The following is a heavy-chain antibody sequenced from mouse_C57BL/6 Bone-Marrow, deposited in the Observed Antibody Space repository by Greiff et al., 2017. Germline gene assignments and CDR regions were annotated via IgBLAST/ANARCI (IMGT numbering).Heavy chain of an antibody. J-gene: IGHJ4*01. CDR3: ARKEIYDYDRYYAMDY. D-gene: IGHD2-4*01. CDR1: GYSFTDYN. CDR2: INPNSGTT. Sequence: VQLQQSGPELVKPGASVKISCKASGYSFTDYNMNWVKQSNGKSLEWIGVINPNSGTTSYNQKFKGKATLTVDQSSSTAYMQLNSLTSEDSAVYYGARKEIYDYDRYYAMDYWGQGTSVTVSS. V-gene: IGHV1-39*01.